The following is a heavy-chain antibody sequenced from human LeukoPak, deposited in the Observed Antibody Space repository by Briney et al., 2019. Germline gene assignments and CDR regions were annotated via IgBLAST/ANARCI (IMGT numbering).Heavy chain of an antibody. CDR1: GGSISSGDYY. Sequence: PSQTLSLTCTVSGGSISSGDYYWSWIRQPPGKGLEWLGYIDYSGSTYYNPSLKSRVTISVGTTKNQFSLKLSSVTAADTAVYYCARRSYCSSTSCYLFGYWGQRTLVTVSS. D-gene: IGHD2-2*01. CDR3: ARRSYCSSTSCYLFGY. J-gene: IGHJ4*02. V-gene: IGHV4-30-4*08. CDR2: IDYSGST.